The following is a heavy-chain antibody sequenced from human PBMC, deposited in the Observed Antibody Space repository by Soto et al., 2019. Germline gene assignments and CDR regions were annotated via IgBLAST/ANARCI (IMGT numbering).Heavy chain of an antibody. CDR1: GGSISSGGYS. D-gene: IGHD3-3*01. CDR3: ASTITIFGVVNSKSQYFQH. V-gene: IGHV4-30-2*01. Sequence: SETLSLTCAVSGGSISSGGYSWSWIRQPPGKGLEWIGYIYHSGSTYYNPSLKSRVTISVDRSKNQFSLTRSSVTAADTAVYYCASTITIFGVVNSKSQYFQHWGQGTLVTVSS. J-gene: IGHJ1*01. CDR2: IYHSGST.